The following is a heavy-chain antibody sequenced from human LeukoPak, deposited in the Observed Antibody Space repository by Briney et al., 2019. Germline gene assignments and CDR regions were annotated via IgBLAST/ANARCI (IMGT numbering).Heavy chain of an antibody. Sequence: PSETLSLTFTVCGGSISSHYWSWIREPPGKGLDWIGYIYYSGSTNYNPSLKSRLTISVHTSKNQFSLKLSSVTTADTALYYCARRNLGYSYGTHYYYYYMDVWGKGTTVTVSS. D-gene: IGHD5-18*01. V-gene: IGHV4-59*11. CDR1: GGSISSHY. CDR3: ARRNLGYSYGTHYYYYYMDV. J-gene: IGHJ6*03. CDR2: IYYSGST.